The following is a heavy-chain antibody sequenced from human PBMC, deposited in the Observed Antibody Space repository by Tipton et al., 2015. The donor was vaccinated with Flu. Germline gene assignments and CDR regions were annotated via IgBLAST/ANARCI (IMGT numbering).Heavy chain of an antibody. V-gene: IGHV4-4*07. CDR3: ARGSGSGTYVIFDY. D-gene: IGHD3-10*01. Sequence: TLSLTCIVSGGSITSYYWSWIRQPAGEGLEWIGRIYTSGSTNYNPSLKSRLTMSVDASKQQFSLKLSSVTAADTAVYYCARGSGSGTYVIFDYWGQGTLVTVSS. CDR1: GGSITSYY. CDR2: IYTSGST. J-gene: IGHJ4*02.